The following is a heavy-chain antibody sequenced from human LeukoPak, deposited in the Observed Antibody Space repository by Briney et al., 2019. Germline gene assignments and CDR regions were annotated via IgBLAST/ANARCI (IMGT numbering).Heavy chain of an antibody. CDR2: ISYDGSNK. J-gene: IGHJ4*02. D-gene: IGHD3-22*01. V-gene: IGHV3-30*03. CDR3: ARDSDYYDSSGYPGY. Sequence: PGGSLRLSCAASGFTFSSYGMHWVRQAPGKGLEWVAVISYDGSNKYYADSVKGRFTISRDNSKNTLYLQVNSLRAEDTAVYYCARDSDYYDSSGYPGYWGQGTLVTVSS. CDR1: GFTFSSYG.